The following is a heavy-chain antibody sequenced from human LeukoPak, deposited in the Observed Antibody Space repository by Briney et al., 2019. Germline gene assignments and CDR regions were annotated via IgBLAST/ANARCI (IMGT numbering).Heavy chain of an antibody. D-gene: IGHD1-1*01. V-gene: IGHV3-23*01. CDR2: ISNGGGST. J-gene: IGHJ3*02. CDR3: AKDREGAAWNGAFDI. CDR1: GFTFSNYA. Sequence: PGGSLRLSCAASGFTFSNYAMSWVRQAPGRGLECVSAISNGGGSTYYADSVKGRFTISRDNSKNTLCLQMNSLRAEDTAVYYCAKDREGAAWNGAFDIWGQGTMVTVSS.